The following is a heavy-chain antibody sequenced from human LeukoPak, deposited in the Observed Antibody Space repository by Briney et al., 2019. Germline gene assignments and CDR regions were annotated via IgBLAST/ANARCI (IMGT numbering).Heavy chain of an antibody. Sequence: GRSLRLSCAASGFTFSSYGMHWVRQAPGKGLEWVAVIWYGGSNKYYADSVKGRFTISRDNSKNTLYLQMNSLRAEDTAVYYCAKAAAGNWFDPWGQGTLVTVSS. CDR2: IWYGGSNK. D-gene: IGHD6-13*01. CDR1: GFTFSSYG. V-gene: IGHV3-30*18. J-gene: IGHJ5*02. CDR3: AKAAAGNWFDP.